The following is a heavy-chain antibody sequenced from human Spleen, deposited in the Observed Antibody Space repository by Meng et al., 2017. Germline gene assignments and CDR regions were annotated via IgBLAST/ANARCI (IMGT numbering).Heavy chain of an antibody. J-gene: IGHJ5*02. CDR1: GGSIITSGYY. CDR2: IGHSGFT. D-gene: IGHD6-19*01. CDR3: VRSSGWVRTGFDP. Sequence: QPQLQESGPGLVKPSEALALTCSVSGGSIITSGYYWGWIRQPPGKGLEWIGSIGHSGFTYYTPSLKSRVTVSIDTSKNQFSLMLTSVTAADTAVYYCVRSSGWVRTGFDPWGQGTLVTVSS. V-gene: IGHV4-39*01.